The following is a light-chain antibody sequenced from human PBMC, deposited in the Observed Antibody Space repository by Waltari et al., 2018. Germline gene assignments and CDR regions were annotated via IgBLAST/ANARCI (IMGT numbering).Light chain of an antibody. CDR2: GAS. V-gene: IGKV3-20*01. J-gene: IGKJ2*01. CDR1: QSVSSNY. Sequence: EIVLTQSPGTLSLSLGERATLPCRASQSVSSNYLAWSQQKPGQAPRLLICGASNRAAGIPDRFSGTGSGTDFTLTFSSLEPEDFAIYYCQQYGSSPPYTFGQGTKLEI. CDR3: QQYGSSPPYT.